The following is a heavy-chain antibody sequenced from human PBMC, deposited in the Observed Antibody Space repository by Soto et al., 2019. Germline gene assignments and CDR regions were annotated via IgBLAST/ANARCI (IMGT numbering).Heavy chain of an antibody. D-gene: IGHD3-16*02. J-gene: IGHJ6*02. CDR1: GFTFSTYP. CDR3: VKPPVITASYFYYDMDV. Sequence: GGSLRLSCAASGFTFSTYPMCWVRQAPGKGLQWVSRIRGSGISKYYTDSVKGRFTISRDKSKNTVFLQMNSLRDEDTAVYYCVKPPVITASYFYYDMDVWGQGTTVTVSS. CDR2: IRGSGISK. V-gene: IGHV3-23*01.